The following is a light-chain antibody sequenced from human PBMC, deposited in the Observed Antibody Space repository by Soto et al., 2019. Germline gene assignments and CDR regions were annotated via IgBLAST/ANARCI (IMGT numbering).Light chain of an antibody. V-gene: IGLV3-1*01. CDR2: QDT. Sequence: SYELTQPPSVSVSPGQTASIACSGNRLGDKYVCWYQQKPGQSPVLVIYQDTKRPSGIPERFSGSNSGDTATLTISGTQAMDEADYYCQAWDSSTVVFGGGTKLTVL. CDR3: QAWDSSTVV. J-gene: IGLJ2*01. CDR1: RLGDKY.